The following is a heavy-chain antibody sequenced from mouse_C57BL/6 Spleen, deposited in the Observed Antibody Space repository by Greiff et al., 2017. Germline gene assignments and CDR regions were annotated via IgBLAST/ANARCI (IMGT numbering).Heavy chain of an antibody. CDR3: ARHEGGGGGNYPLYYAMDY. Sequence: VKLQESGAELVKPGASVKLSCKASGYTFTEYTIHWVKQRSGQGLEWIGWFYPGSGSIKYNEKFKDKATLTADKSSSTVYMELSRLTSEDSAVYFCARHEGGGGGNYPLYYAMDYWGQGTSVTVSS. CDR1: GYTFTEYT. J-gene: IGHJ4*01. CDR2: FYPGSGSI. D-gene: IGHD2-1*01. V-gene: IGHV1-62-2*01.